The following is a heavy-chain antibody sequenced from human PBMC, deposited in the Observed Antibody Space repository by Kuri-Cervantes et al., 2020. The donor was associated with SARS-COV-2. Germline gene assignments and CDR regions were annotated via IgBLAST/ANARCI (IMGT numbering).Heavy chain of an antibody. J-gene: IGHJ5*02. Sequence: SQTLSLTCAVYGGTFSGYYRSWIRQPPGKGLEWIGEINHSGSTNYNPSLKSRVTISVDTSKNQFSLKLGSVTAADTAVYYCARGGYSGYEGWLDPWGQGTLVTVSS. CDR1: GGTFSGYY. D-gene: IGHD5-12*01. CDR2: INHSGST. V-gene: IGHV4-34*01. CDR3: ARGGYSGYEGWLDP.